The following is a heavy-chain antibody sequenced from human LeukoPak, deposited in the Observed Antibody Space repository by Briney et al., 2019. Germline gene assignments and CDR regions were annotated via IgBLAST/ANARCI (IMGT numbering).Heavy chain of an antibody. V-gene: IGHV4-39*01. CDR2: IFHSGST. J-gene: IGHJ4*02. D-gene: IGHD1-1*01. CDR1: GGSISSSSYY. Sequence: SETLSLTCTVSGGSISSSSYYWGWIRQPPGKGLEWIGSIFHSGSTYYNPSLKSRVTISVDTSKNQFSLKLTSVTAADTAVYYCARGWFYTGPGDYWGQGTLVTVSS. CDR3: ARGWFYTGPGDY.